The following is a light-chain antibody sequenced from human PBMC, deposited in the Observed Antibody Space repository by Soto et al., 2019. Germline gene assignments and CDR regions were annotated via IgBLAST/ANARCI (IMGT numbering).Light chain of an antibody. CDR2: GAS. V-gene: IGKV3-15*01. Sequence: EIVMTQTPATRSVSPGERATLSCRASQSVSSNLAWYQQKPGQAPRLLIYGASTRATGVPARFSGSGSGTEFTLTISSLQSEDFAVYYCQQYNGWPQTFGQGTKVEIK. J-gene: IGKJ1*01. CDR1: QSVSSN. CDR3: QQYNGWPQT.